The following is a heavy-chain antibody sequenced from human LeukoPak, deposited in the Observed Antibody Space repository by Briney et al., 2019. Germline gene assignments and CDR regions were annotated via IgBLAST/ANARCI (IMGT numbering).Heavy chain of an antibody. V-gene: IGHV3-74*01. D-gene: IGHD3-3*01. CDR1: GFTFSSYW. CDR2: INSDGSST. J-gene: IGHJ6*03. CDR3: ASPHYDFWSATKGYYMDV. Sequence: GGPLRLSCAASGFTFSSYWMHWVRQAPGKGLVWVSRINSDGSSTSYADSVKGRFTISRDNAKNTLYLQMNSLRAEDTAVYYCASPHYDFWSATKGYYMDVWGKGTTVTVSS.